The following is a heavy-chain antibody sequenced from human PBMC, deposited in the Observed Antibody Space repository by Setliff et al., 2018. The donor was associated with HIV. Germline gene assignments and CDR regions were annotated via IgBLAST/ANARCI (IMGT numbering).Heavy chain of an antibody. Sequence: VKVSCKASGGTFSSYAISWVRQAPGQGLEWMGGIIPIFGTANYAQKFQGRVTITADESTSTAYMELSSLRSEDTAVYYWARDRYSSGWSWFDPWGQGTLVTVSS. CDR1: GGTFSSYA. D-gene: IGHD6-19*01. J-gene: IGHJ5*02. V-gene: IGHV1-69*01. CDR3: ARDRYSSGWSWFDP. CDR2: IIPIFGTA.